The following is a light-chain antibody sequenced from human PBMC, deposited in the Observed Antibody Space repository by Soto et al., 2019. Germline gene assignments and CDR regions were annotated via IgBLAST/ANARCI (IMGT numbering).Light chain of an antibody. CDR2: YDD. CDR1: SSNIGNNA. Sequence: QSVLTQPPSVSEAPRQRVTISCSGSSSNIGNNAVNWYQQLPGKAPKLLIYYDDLLPSGVSDRFSGTKSGTSASQAISGLQSEDEADYYCAAWADSLNGEVFGGGTKLTVL. V-gene: IGLV1-36*01. CDR3: AAWADSLNGEV. J-gene: IGLJ2*01.